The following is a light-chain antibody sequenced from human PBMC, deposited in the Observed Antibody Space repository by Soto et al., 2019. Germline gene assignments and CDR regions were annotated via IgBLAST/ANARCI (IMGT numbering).Light chain of an antibody. CDR1: QGIGST. V-gene: IGKV3-15*01. Sequence: EIVMTQSPATLSVSPGERATLSCRASQGIGSTLAWYQQKPGQTPRLLMYDTSTRATVVPARFSGSGSGTEFTLTINLLQSEDFGVYYCQRYDNWPLTFGGGTKVEVK. CDR2: DTS. CDR3: QRYDNWPLT. J-gene: IGKJ4*01.